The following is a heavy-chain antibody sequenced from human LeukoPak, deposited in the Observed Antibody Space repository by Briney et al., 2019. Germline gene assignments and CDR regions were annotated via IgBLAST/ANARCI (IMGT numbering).Heavy chain of an antibody. J-gene: IGHJ3*02. Sequence: SETLSLTCTVSGGSISSGDYYWSWIRQPPGKGLEWIGYIHYSGSTYYNPSLKSRVTISVDTSKNQFSLKLSSVTAADTAVYYCARKTLKGGPQAFDIWGQGTMVTVSS. CDR1: GGSISSGDYY. D-gene: IGHD2-15*01. V-gene: IGHV4-30-4*01. CDR3: ARKTLKGGPQAFDI. CDR2: IHYSGST.